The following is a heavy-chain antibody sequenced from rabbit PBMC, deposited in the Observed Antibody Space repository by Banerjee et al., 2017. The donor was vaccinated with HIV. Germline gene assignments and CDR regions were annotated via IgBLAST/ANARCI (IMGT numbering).Heavy chain of an antibody. V-gene: IGHV1S47*01. Sequence: QEQLVESGGGLVQPEGSLTLTCKASGFDFSSAAMCWVRQAPGKGPEWIASIYSSSLYPWYASWAKGRFTISKTSSTTVTLQMTSLTAADTATYFCARGSAYAGAGYALWGQGTLVTVS. D-gene: IGHD4-2*01. CDR3: ARGSAYAGAGYAL. CDR2: IYSSSLYP. CDR1: GFDFSSAA. J-gene: IGHJ4*01.